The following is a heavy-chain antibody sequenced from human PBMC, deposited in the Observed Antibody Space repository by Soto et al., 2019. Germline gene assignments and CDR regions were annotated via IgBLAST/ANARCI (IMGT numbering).Heavy chain of an antibody. CDR2: ISSSGSTI. D-gene: IGHD3-22*01. V-gene: IGHV3-11*01. Sequence: GGSLRLSCAASGFTFSDYYMSWIRQAPGKGLEWVSYISSSGSTIYYADSVKGRFTISRDNAKNSLYLQMNSLRAEDTAVYYCARIEESDSSGYYYYGMDVWGQGTTVTVSS. J-gene: IGHJ6*02. CDR3: ARIEESDSSGYYYYGMDV. CDR1: GFTFSDYY.